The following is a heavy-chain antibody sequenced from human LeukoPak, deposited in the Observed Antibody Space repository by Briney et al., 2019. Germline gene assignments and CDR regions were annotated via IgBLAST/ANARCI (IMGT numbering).Heavy chain of an antibody. CDR3: ARANDYDSSGYYYAHAFDI. CDR2: IYYSGST. V-gene: IGHV4-39*07. D-gene: IGHD3-22*01. CDR1: GGSISGSSYY. Sequence: SETLSLTCTVSGGSISGSSYYWGWIRQPPGKGLEWIGSIYYSGSTNYNPSLKSRVTISVDTSKNQFSLKLSSVTAADTAVSYCARANDYDSSGYYYAHAFDIWGQGTMVTVSS. J-gene: IGHJ3*02.